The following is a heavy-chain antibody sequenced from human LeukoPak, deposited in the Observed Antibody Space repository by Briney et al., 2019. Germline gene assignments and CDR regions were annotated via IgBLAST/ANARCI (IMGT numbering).Heavy chain of an antibody. CDR1: GGTFSSYA. Sequence: ASVKVSRKASGGTFSSYAISWVRQAPGQGLEWMGRIIPILGIANYAQKFQGRVTITADKSTSTAYMELSSLRSEDTAVYYCARGPAVVVPAAQRGTADYWGQGTLVTVSS. D-gene: IGHD2-2*01. V-gene: IGHV1-69*04. CDR3: ARGPAVVVPAAQRGTADY. J-gene: IGHJ4*02. CDR2: IIPILGIA.